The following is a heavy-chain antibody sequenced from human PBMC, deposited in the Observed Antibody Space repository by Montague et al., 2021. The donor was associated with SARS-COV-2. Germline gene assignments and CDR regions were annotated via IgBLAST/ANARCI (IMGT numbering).Heavy chain of an antibody. CDR3: ARDLGRTGYYYGLDV. CDR1: GGSLSSGGYY. D-gene: IGHD3/OR15-3a*01. CDR2: FYYSGST. Sequence: TLSLTCTVSGGSLSSGGYYWSWIRQLPGKGLERLGYFYYSGSTYYNLSLKSRVFISADMSKNQFFLNLASVTAADAAVYYCARDLGRTGYYYGLDVWGQGTTVTVPS. J-gene: IGHJ6*02. V-gene: IGHV4-31*03.